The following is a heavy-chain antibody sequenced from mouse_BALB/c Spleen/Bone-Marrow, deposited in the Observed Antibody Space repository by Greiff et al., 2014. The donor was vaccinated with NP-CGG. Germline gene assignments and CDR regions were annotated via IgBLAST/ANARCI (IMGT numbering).Heavy chain of an antibody. Sequence: VQLKESAPELVKPGASVKISCKTSGYTFTEYTMHWVKQSHGKSLEWIGGINPNNGGTSYNQKFKGKATLTVDKSSSTAYMELRSLTSEDSAVYYCARRSPMITTRDYAMDYWGQGTSVTVSS. CDR3: ARRSPMITTRDYAMDY. D-gene: IGHD2-4*01. J-gene: IGHJ4*01. V-gene: IGHV1-18*01. CDR2: INPNNGGT. CDR1: GYTFTEYT.